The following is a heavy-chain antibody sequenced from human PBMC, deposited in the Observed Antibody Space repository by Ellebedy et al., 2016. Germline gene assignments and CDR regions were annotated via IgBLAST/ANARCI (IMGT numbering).Heavy chain of an antibody. J-gene: IGHJ6*02. Sequence: GESLKISCAASGFTVSSNYMSWVRQAPGKGLEWVSVIYSGGSTYYADSVKGRFTISRDNSKNTLYLQMNSLRAEDTAMYYCASLQSYCISCESDVWGQGTTVTVSS. V-gene: IGHV3-66*02. CDR3: ASLQSYCISCESDV. CDR2: IYSGGST. CDR1: GFTVSSNY. D-gene: IGHD2-15*01.